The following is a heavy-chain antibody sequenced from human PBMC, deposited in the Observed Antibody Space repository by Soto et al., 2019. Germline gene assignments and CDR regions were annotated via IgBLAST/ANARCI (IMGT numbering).Heavy chain of an antibody. CDR1: GYTFTSYD. V-gene: IGHV1-8*01. Sequence: GASVKVSCKASGYTFTSYDINWVRQATGQGLEWMGWMNPNSGNTGYAQKFQGRVTMTRNTSISTAYMELSSLRSEDTAVYYCARGRTRPLRSGYSRDWYFDLWGRGTLVTVSS. CDR2: MNPNSGNT. J-gene: IGHJ2*01. CDR3: ARGRTRPLRSGYSRDWYFDL. D-gene: IGHD3-3*01.